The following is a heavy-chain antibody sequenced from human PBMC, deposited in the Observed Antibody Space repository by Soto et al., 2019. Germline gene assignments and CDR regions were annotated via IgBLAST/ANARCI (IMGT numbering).Heavy chain of an antibody. Sequence: SETLSLTCTVSGGSISSGDYYWSWIRQPPGKGLEWIGYIYYSGSTYYNPSLKSRVTISVDTSKDQFSLKLSSVTAADTAVYYCARDLGYTYGFMYVWAQGTTVTVSS. CDR3: ARDLGYTYGFMYV. J-gene: IGHJ6*02. CDR2: IYYSGST. V-gene: IGHV4-30-4*01. CDR1: GGSISSGDYY. D-gene: IGHD5-18*01.